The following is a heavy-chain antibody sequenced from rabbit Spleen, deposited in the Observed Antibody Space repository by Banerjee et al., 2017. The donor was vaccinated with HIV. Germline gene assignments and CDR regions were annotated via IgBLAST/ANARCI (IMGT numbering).Heavy chain of an antibody. D-gene: IGHD7-1*01. CDR3: ARANTGTGYGMEL. CDR2: IDTSGST. V-gene: IGHV1S40*01. J-gene: IGHJ6*01. CDR1: KFSFNSGYD. Sequence: QSLEESGGGLVKPGASLTLTCKASKFSFNSGYDMCWVRQAPGKGLEWIGLIDTSGSTYYASWAKGRVTISKTSSTTVTLQMTSLTAADTATYFCARANTGTGYGMELWGQGTLVTVS.